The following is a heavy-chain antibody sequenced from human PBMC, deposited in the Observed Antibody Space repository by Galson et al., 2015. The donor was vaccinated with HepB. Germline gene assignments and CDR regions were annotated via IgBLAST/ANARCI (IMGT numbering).Heavy chain of an antibody. D-gene: IGHD6-13*01. J-gene: IGHJ6*03. Sequence: SCKASGYTFTSYDINWVRQATGQGLEWMGWMNPNSGNTGYAQKFQGRVTMTRNTSISTAYMELSSLRSEDTAVYYCARGGVIAAAGTHYYYYYMDVWGKGTTVTVSS. CDR3: ARGGVIAAAGTHYYYYYMDV. CDR1: GYTFTSYD. CDR2: MNPNSGNT. V-gene: IGHV1-8*01.